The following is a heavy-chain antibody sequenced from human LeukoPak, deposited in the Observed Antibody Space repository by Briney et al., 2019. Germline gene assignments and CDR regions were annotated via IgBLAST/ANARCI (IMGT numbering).Heavy chain of an antibody. D-gene: IGHD2-21*02. V-gene: IGHV4-39*07. CDR1: GGSFSGYY. CDR2: IYHSGSTYYSSGST. CDR3: VREAYCGGDCYSGYMDV. Sequence: SETLSPTCAVYGGSFSGYYWSWIRQPPGKGLEWIGSIYHSGSTYYSSGSTYYKPSLKSRATISLDTSKDQFSLKLNSVTAADTAVYYCVREAYCGGDCYSGYMDVWGKGTTVTVSS. J-gene: IGHJ6*03.